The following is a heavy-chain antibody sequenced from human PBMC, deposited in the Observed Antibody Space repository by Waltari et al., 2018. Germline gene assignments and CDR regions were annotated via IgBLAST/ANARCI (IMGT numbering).Heavy chain of an antibody. Sequence: QVQLVESGGGVVRPGGSLRLSWVASGFDCRYFGMHWLRQAPGKGLEWVAFIRHDRSSEHYGESVKGRFIISTENFKNTLYLQMNSLRIEDTGIYYCAKDIRNGWYADYLGQGTLVTVSS. J-gene: IGHJ4*02. V-gene: IGHV3-30*02. D-gene: IGHD6-19*01. CDR1: GFDCRYFG. CDR3: AKDIRNGWYADY. CDR2: IRHDRSSE.